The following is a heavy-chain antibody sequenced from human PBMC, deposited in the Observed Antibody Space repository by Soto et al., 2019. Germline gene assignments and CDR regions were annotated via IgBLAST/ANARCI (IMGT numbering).Heavy chain of an antibody. D-gene: IGHD3-16*01. CDR1: GGSISNGGYY. Sequence: QLQLQESGPGLVKPSQTLSLTCAVSGGSISNGGYYWSWIRQHPGKGLEWIGSIYFSGSTYYNPSLKSRVTLSVATPKNKFSLKLRSVTAADTAVYYCARDSHSQPPNHRWGGGYMDVWGKGTTVTVSS. CDR2: IYFSGST. V-gene: IGHV4-31*11. CDR3: ARDSHSQPPNHRWGGGYMDV. J-gene: IGHJ6*03.